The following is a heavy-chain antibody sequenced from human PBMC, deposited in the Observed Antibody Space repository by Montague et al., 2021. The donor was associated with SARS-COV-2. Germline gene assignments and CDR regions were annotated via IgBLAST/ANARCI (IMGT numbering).Heavy chain of an antibody. D-gene: IGHD5-18*01. CDR2: LFYSGST. J-gene: IGHJ3*01. CDR1: GGSISSGSYY. Sequence: SETLSLTCTVSGGSISSGSYYWSWIRQPPGKGLEWMGNLFYSGSTYYNPSLKSRVTISADTSKNQFSLKLGSVTAADAAVYYCARAIRGYSYDDDFDHWGQGTMVTVSS. CDR3: ARAIRGYSYDDDFDH. V-gene: IGHV4-39*01.